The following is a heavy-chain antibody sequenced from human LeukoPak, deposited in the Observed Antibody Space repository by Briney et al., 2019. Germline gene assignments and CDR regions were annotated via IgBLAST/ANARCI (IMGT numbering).Heavy chain of an antibody. CDR3: ATPLDYRDSSGFHQGGD. V-gene: IGHV3-7*03. Sequence: GGSLRLSCAASGFTFSGHWVTWVRQAPGKGLEWVANIKEDGSKKNYVDSVKGRFTISRDNAKNSFYLQMTSLRAEDTAMYYCATPLDYRDSSGFHQGGDWGQGTLVTVSS. J-gene: IGHJ4*02. CDR2: IKEDGSKK. D-gene: IGHD3-22*01. CDR1: GFTFSGHW.